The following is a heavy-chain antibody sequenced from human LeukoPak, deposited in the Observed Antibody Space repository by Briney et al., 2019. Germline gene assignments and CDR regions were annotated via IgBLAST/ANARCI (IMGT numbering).Heavy chain of an antibody. D-gene: IGHD3-22*01. J-gene: IGHJ4*02. V-gene: IGHV3-66*01. CDR1: GFTVSSNY. CDR3: ARVKTYYYDSSGYDY. Sequence: GGSLRLSCAASGFTVSSNYMSWVRQAPGKGLEWVSVIYSGGSTYYADSVKGRFTISRDNSKNTLYLQMNSRRAEDTAVYYCARVKTYYYDSSGYDYWGQGTLVTVSS. CDR2: IYSGGST.